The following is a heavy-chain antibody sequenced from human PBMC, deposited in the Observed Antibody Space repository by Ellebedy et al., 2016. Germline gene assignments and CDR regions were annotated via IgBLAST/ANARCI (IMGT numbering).Heavy chain of an antibody. V-gene: IGHV3-23*01. D-gene: IGHD6-13*01. CDR3: AKEKGSSWYEPFDY. CDR1: GFTFSTYA. J-gene: IGHJ4*02. CDR2: FRGSVVP. Sequence: GESLKISCAASGFTFSTYAMSWVRQAPGKGLEWVSTFRGSVVPDSVKGRFTISRDNSKNTLYLQMNSLRAEDTAIYYCAKEKGSSWYEPFDYWGQGTLVTVSS.